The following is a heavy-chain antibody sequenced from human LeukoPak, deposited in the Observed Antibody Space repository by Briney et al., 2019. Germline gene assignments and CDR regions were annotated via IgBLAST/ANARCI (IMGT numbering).Heavy chain of an antibody. CDR3: ARGSYYGSGSFPSIDY. D-gene: IGHD3-10*01. J-gene: IGHJ4*02. CDR2: INPSGGST. CDR1: GYIFNTNG. V-gene: IGHV1-46*02. Sequence: GASVKVSCKASGYIFNTNGLSWVRQAPGQGLEWMGIINPSGGSTSYAQKFQGRVTTTRDTSTSTVYMELSSLRSEDTAVYYCARGSYYGSGSFPSIDYWGQGTLVTVSS.